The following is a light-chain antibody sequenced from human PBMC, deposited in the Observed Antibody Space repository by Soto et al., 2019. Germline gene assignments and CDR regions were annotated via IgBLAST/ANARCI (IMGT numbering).Light chain of an antibody. V-gene: IGLV2-23*01. CDR2: EGI. Sequence: LTQPASVSGSPGQSITISCTGTSSTVGGFNVVSWYQQHPGKAPKVIIYEGIKRPSGASNRFSGSNSGSTASLTISGLQAEDEADYYCCSYVGATTDVFGTGTKVTVL. CDR1: SSTVGGFNV. J-gene: IGLJ1*01. CDR3: CSYVGATTDV.